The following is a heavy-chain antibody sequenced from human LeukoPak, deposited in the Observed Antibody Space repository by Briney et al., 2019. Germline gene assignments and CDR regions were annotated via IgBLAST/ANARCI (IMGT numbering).Heavy chain of an antibody. V-gene: IGHV4-34*01. CDR1: GGSFSGYY. CDR2: INHSGST. CDR3: ARVGYCSSTSCYNFDY. D-gene: IGHD2-2*02. J-gene: IGHJ4*02. Sequence: SETLSLTCAVYGGSFSGYYWSWIRQPPGKGLEWIGEINHSGSTKYYPSLKSRVTISVATSKNQFSLKLSSVTAADTAVYYCARVGYCSSTSCYNFDYWGQGTLVTVSS.